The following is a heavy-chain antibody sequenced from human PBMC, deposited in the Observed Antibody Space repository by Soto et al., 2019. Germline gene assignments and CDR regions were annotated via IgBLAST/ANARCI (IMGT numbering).Heavy chain of an antibody. V-gene: IGHV3-53*01. D-gene: IGHD3-10*01. CDR2: IYGGGST. J-gene: IGHJ6*02. CDR1: GFTVSSNY. Sequence: GGSLRLSCAASGFTVSSNYMSWVRQAPGKGLEWVSVIYGGGSTYYADSVKGRFTISRDNSKNTLYLQMNSLRAEDTAVYYCARSSYGYGMDVWGQGTTVTVSS. CDR3: ARSSYGYGMDV.